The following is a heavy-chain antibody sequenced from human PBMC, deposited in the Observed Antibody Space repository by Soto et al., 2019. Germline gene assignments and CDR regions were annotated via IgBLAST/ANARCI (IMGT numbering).Heavy chain of an antibody. V-gene: IGHV2-5*01. Sequence: QITLKESGPTLVKPTQTLTLTCTFSGFSLSTSGVGVGWIRQPPGKALEWLALIYWNDDKRYSPSLKSRLTITKDTSKNQVVLTMTNMDPVDTATYYCAHRLDALEMATMHFDYWGQGTLVTVSS. CDR1: GFSLSTSGVG. CDR2: IYWNDDK. CDR3: AHRLDALEMATMHFDY. J-gene: IGHJ4*02. D-gene: IGHD5-12*01.